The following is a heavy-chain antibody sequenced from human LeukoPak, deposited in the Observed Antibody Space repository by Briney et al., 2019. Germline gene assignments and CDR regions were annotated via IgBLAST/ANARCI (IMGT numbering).Heavy chain of an antibody. D-gene: IGHD6-13*01. J-gene: IGHJ6*03. V-gene: IGHV4-39*07. Sequence: PSETLSLTCTVSGGSISTSSYYWGWVRQPPGKGLEWIGNIFYSGSTYYSPPLKSRVTISVDTSKNQFSLKLSSVTAADTAVYYCAREMEQQLVGPYYYMDVWGKGTTVTVSS. CDR1: GGSISTSSYY. CDR2: IFYSGST. CDR3: AREMEQQLVGPYYYMDV.